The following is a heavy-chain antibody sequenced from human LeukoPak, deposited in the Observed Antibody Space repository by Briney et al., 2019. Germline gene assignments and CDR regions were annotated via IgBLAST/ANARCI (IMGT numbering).Heavy chain of an antibody. CDR2: IIPIFGTA. V-gene: IGHV1-69*05. Sequence: SVKVSCKASGGTFSSYAISWVRQAPGQGLEWMGRIIPIFGTANYAQKLQGRVTMTTDTSTSTAYMELRSLRSDDTAVYYCARTYSTEWFDPWGQGTLVTVSS. J-gene: IGHJ5*02. D-gene: IGHD6-13*01. CDR1: GGTFSSYA. CDR3: ARTYSTEWFDP.